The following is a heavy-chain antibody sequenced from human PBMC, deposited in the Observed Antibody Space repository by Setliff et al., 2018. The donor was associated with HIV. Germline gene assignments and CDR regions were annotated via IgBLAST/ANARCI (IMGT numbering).Heavy chain of an antibody. D-gene: IGHD3-10*01. CDR1: GVSISSSSYY. CDR2: IHYGGFF. CDR3: ARPALGIGGGSRFDN. Sequence: SETLSLTCTVSGVSISSSSYYWGWIRQPPGKGLEWIGNIHYGGFFWYSPSLKSRVTISVDTSKNQFSLKLSSVTAADTAVYYCARPALGIGGGSRFDNWGQGTRVTVSS. J-gene: IGHJ4*02. V-gene: IGHV4-39*01.